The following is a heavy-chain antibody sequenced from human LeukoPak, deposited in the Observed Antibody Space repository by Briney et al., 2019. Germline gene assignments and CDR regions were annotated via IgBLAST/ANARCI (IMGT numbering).Heavy chain of an antibody. D-gene: IGHD3-9*01. Sequence: SETLSLTCTVSGGSISNYYWNWIRQPPGKGLEWIGYIYYSGTTNYNPSLKSRVSMSVDTSKNQFSLKLSSVTAADTAVYYCAGGRKYPSGYRVPELGSGYSDYWGQGTRVTVSS. CDR2: IYYSGTT. J-gene: IGHJ4*02. CDR1: GGSISNYY. V-gene: IGHV4-59*01. CDR3: AGGRKYPSGYRVPELGSGYSDY.